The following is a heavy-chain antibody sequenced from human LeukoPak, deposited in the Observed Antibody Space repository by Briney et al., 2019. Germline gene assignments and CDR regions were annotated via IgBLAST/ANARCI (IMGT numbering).Heavy chain of an antibody. J-gene: IGHJ4*02. CDR2: ISSSSSYT. CDR1: GFTFSDYY. Sequence: GGSLRLSCAASGFTFSDYYMSWIRQAPGKGLEWVSYISSSSSYTNYADSVKGRFTISRDNAKNSLYLQMNSLRAEDTAVYYCARGGHDSSGHYPDYWGQGTLVTVSS. D-gene: IGHD3-22*01. V-gene: IGHV3-11*06. CDR3: ARGGHDSSGHYPDY.